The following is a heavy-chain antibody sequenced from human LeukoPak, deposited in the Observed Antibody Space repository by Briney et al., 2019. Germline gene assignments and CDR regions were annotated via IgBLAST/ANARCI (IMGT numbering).Heavy chain of an antibody. J-gene: IGHJ4*02. V-gene: IGHV3-23*01. CDR1: GFTFSSYA. CDR2: ISGSGGST. Sequence: PGGSLRLSCAASGFTFSSYAMSWVRQAPGKGLEWVSAISGSGGSTYYADSVKGRFTISRDNSKNTLYLQMNSLRAEETAVYYCAKNTGKSIAAAGTGYWGQGNLVTVSS. CDR3: AKNTGKSIAAAGTGY. D-gene: IGHD6-13*01.